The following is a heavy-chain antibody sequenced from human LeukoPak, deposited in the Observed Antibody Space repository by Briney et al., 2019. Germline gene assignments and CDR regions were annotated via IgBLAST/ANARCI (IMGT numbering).Heavy chain of an antibody. J-gene: IGHJ4*02. D-gene: IGHD1-26*01. V-gene: IGHV3-30*04. CDR1: GFTCSSYV. CDR3: ARASHTLLFDY. Sequence: PGRSLRLSCAASGFTCSSYVMHWVRQAPDKGLEGVAVISYDGSNKYYADSVKGRFTISRDNSKNTLYLQMNSLRAEDTAVYYCARASHTLLFDYWGQGTLVTVSS. CDR2: ISYDGSNK.